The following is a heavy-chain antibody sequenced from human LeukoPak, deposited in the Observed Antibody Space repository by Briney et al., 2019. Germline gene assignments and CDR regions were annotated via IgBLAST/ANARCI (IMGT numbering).Heavy chain of an antibody. J-gene: IGHJ4*02. Sequence: SETLSLTCTVSGGSISSGDYYWSWIRQPPGKGLEWIGYIYYSGSTYYNPSLKSRVTISVDTSKNQFSLKLSSATAADTAVYDCARVKTTGTSTYFDYWGQGTLVTVSS. CDR3: ARVKTTGTSTYFDY. CDR2: IYYSGST. V-gene: IGHV4-30-4*01. D-gene: IGHD1-1*01. CDR1: GGSISSGDYY.